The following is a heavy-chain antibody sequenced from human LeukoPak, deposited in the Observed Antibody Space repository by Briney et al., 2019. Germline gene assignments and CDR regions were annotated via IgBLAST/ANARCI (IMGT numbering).Heavy chain of an antibody. J-gene: IGHJ4*02. CDR1: GYSINTGYY. V-gene: IGHV4-38-2*02. D-gene: IGHD3-22*01. CDR2: IYHSGST. CDR3: ARDPYYYDSSGYPPSYYFDY. Sequence: PSETLSLTCTVSGYSINTGYYWGWIRQPPGKGPEWIGTIYHSGSTYYNPSLKSRVTISVDTSKNQFSLKLTSVTAADTAVYYCARDPYYYDSSGYPPSYYFDYWGQGTLVTVSS.